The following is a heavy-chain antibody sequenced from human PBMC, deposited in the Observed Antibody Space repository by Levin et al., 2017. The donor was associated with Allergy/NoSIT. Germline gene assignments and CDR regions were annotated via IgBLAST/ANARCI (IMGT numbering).Heavy chain of an antibody. CDR3: ATVPAALSYYYYYYMDV. V-gene: IGHV3-23*01. D-gene: IGHD2-2*01. Sequence: PGGSLRLSCAASGFTFSSYAMSWVRQAPGKGLEWVSAISGSGGSTYYADSVKGRFTISRDNSKNTLYLQMNSLRAEDTAVYYCATVPAALSYYYYYYMDVWGKGTTVTVSS. CDR1: GFTFSSYA. J-gene: IGHJ6*03. CDR2: ISGSGGST.